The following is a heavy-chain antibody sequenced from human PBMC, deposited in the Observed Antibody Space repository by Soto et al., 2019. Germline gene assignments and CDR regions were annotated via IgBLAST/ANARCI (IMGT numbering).Heavy chain of an antibody. CDR1: SGSVSSGSFY. CDR2: IHYSGST. D-gene: IGHD3-22*01. J-gene: IGHJ4*02. Sequence: SETLSLTCAVSSGSVSSGSFYWSWIRQTPGKGLEWIGYIHYSGSTEYNPSLKNRVTISLDTSKNQFSLKLSSVTAADTAVYFCAREGGESSDGLYYFDRPRYWGQGTLVTVSS. CDR3: AREGGESSDGLYYFDRPRY. V-gene: IGHV4-61*01.